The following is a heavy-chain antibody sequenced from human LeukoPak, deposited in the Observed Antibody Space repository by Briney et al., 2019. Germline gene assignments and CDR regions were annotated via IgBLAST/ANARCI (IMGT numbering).Heavy chain of an antibody. Sequence: SETLSLTCAVYGGSFSGYYWSWIRQPPGKGLEWIGEINHSGSTNYNPSLKSRVTISVDTSKNQFSLKLSSVTAADSAVYYCARVGGSGSYHNRYYYYMDVWGKGTTVTVSS. D-gene: IGHD3-10*01. CDR3: ARVGGSGSYHNRYYYYMDV. J-gene: IGHJ6*03. CDR2: INHSGST. CDR1: GGSFSGYY. V-gene: IGHV4-34*01.